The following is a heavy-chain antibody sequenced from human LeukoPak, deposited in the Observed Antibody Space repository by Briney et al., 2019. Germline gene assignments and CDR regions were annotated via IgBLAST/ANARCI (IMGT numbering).Heavy chain of an antibody. CDR1: GGSISSSAHY. CDR2: IYSNGNT. CDR3: ARSATVTTGYFDY. J-gene: IGHJ4*02. V-gene: IGHV4-39*07. D-gene: IGHD4-17*01. Sequence: PSETLSLTCSVSGGSISSSAHYWGWIRQSPEKGLDWIGSIYSNGNTYYNPSVKSRVTISVDTSKSQFSLKLTSVTAAETAVYYCARSATVTTGYFDYWGQGALVTVSS.